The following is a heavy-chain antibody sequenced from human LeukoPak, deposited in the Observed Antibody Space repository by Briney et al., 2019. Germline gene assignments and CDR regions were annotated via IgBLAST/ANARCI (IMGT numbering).Heavy chain of an antibody. D-gene: IGHD6-13*01. CDR3: ARHDSRIWPGGYFDH. J-gene: IGHJ4*02. CDR1: GGSISSSSYY. V-gene: IGHV4-39*01. CDR2: IYYSGTT. Sequence: SETLSLTCTVSGGSISSSSYYWAWIHQPPGKGLEWMGSIYYSGTTYYNPSLQSRVAISVDTSKNQFSLKLSSVTAADTAVYYCARHDSRIWPGGYFDHWGQGILVTVSS.